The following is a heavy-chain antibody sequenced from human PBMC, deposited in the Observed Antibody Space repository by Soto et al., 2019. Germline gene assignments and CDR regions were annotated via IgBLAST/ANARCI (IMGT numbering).Heavy chain of an antibody. Sequence: EVQLVESGGGLVQPGGSLRLSCAASGFTFGSNWMSWVRQAPGKGLEWVANIKRDGSEKYYVDSVKGRFTISRDNAKNTLYLQMNSLRAVDTAVYYCASLEWESTGDAAYWGQGNLVTVSS. CDR1: GFTFGSNW. CDR3: ASLEWESTGDAAY. D-gene: IGHD3-3*01. CDR2: IKRDGSEK. J-gene: IGHJ4*02. V-gene: IGHV3-7*03.